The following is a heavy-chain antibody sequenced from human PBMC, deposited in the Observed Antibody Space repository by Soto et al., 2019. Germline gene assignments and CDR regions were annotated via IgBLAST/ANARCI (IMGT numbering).Heavy chain of an antibody. J-gene: IGHJ4*02. Sequence: QVQLVESGGGLVKSGGSLRLSCAASGFTFSDYYMSWIRQAPGKGLEWVSYMSSSGSTIYYADSVKGRFTISRDNAKNALYLQMNSLRAEDTDVYYCARDSYGGYSGSLGFWGQGTLVTVSS. CDR1: GFTFSDYY. CDR3: ARDSYGGYSGSLGF. V-gene: IGHV3-11*01. D-gene: IGHD5-12*01. CDR2: MSSSGSTI.